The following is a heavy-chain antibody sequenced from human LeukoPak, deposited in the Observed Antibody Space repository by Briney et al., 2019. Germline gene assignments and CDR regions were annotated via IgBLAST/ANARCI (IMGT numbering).Heavy chain of an antibody. CDR2: INSDGSST. V-gene: IGHV3-74*01. CDR3: ASWDYDILTGYYINWFDP. J-gene: IGHJ5*02. CDR1: GFTFSSYW. D-gene: IGHD3-9*01. Sequence: GGSLRLSCAASGFTFSSYWMHWVRQAPGKGLVWVSRINSDGSSTTYADSVKGRFTISRDNAKNSLYLQMNSLRAEDTAVYYCASWDYDILTGYYINWFDPWGRGTLVTVSS.